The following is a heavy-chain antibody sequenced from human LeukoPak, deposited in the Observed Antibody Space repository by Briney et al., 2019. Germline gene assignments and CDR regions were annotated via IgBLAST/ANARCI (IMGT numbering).Heavy chain of an antibody. J-gene: IGHJ4*02. Sequence: SETLSLTCAVYGGSFSGYYWSWIRQPPGKGLEWIGEINHSGSTNYNPSLKSRVTISVDTSKNQFSLKLSSVTAADTAVYYCARGPTGGLPSYRGQGTLVTVSS. D-gene: IGHD1-26*01. V-gene: IGHV4-34*01. CDR3: ARGPTGGLPSY. CDR2: INHSGST. CDR1: GGSFSGYY.